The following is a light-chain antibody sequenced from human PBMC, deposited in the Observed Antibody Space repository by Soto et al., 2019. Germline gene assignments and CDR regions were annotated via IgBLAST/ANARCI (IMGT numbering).Light chain of an antibody. CDR2: SAS. J-gene: IGKJ1*01. CDR3: HQYDTAPRT. CDR1: QTVSSSY. V-gene: IGKV3-20*01. Sequence: EIVLTQSPGTMSLSPGERATLSCRASQTVSSSYLAWYQQKPGQAPRLLIYSASTRATGIPDRFSGSGSGTDFTLTISXLEPEDFAVYYCHQYDTAPRTFGQGTKV.